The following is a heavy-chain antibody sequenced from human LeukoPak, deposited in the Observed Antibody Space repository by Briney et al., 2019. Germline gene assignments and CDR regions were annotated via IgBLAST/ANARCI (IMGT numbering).Heavy chain of an antibody. D-gene: IGHD1-1*01. CDR3: ANLEQDYYYGMDV. CDR1: GFTFSTYS. V-gene: IGHV3-30*18. CDR2: ISYDGSNK. J-gene: IGHJ6*02. Sequence: GGSLRLSCAASGFTFSTYSMNWVHQAPGKGLEWVAVISYDGSNKYYADSVKGRFTISRDNSKNTLYLQMNSLRAEDTAVYYCANLEQDYYYGMDVWGQGTTVTVSS.